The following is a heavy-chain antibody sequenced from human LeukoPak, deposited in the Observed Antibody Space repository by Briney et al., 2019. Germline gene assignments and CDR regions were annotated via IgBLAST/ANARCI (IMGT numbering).Heavy chain of an antibody. V-gene: IGHV4-59*01. CDR3: AKGGKGFPLGLRFDS. Sequence: PSETLSLTCTVSGGSISTYYWSWIRQPPGKGLEWIGYIDNSGSTNYNPSLKSRVTISVDTSKNQFSLKLTSLTAADTAVYYCAKGGKGFPLGLRFDSWGQGTLVSVSS. D-gene: IGHD2-21*01. J-gene: IGHJ4*02. CDR2: IDNSGST. CDR1: GGSISTYY.